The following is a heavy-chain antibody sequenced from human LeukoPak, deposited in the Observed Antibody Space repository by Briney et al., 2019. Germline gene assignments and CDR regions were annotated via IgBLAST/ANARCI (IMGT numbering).Heavy chain of an antibody. Sequence: SETLSLTCTVSRGSISSYYWSWIRQPPGKGLEWIGHISYSGSTNYDTSLNSRVTISVDTSKNQLSLKLSSVTAADTAVYYCASLYSSALYSLVGWGQGTLVTVAS. CDR3: ASLYSSALYSLVG. CDR2: ISYSGST. CDR1: RGSISSYY. V-gene: IGHV4-59*08. D-gene: IGHD6-19*01. J-gene: IGHJ4*02.